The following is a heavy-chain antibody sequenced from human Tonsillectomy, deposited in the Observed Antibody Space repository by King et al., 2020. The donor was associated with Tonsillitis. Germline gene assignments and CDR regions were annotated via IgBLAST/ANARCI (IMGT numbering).Heavy chain of an antibody. CDR1: GFTFSTYW. D-gene: IGHD2-8*02. CDR2: INSDGSYT. Sequence: VQLVESGGGLVQPGGSLRLSCAASGFTFSTYWLHWVRQAPGKGLVWVSHINSDGSYTSYADSVKGRFTISRDNAKNTLYLQMNSLRAEDTAVYYCARDWSYGMEVGGQGPAVTVSS. CDR3: ARDWSYGMEV. V-gene: IGHV3-74*01. J-gene: IGHJ6*02.